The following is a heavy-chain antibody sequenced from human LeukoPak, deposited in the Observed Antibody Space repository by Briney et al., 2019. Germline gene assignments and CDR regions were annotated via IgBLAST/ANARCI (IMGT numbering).Heavy chain of an antibody. D-gene: IGHD1-26*01. Sequence: GGSLRLSCAASGFTFSSYGMHWVRQAPGTGLEWVAVIWYDGSNKYYADSVKGRFTISRDNSKNTLYLQMNSLRAEDTAVYYCARDFSGFGPWGQRTLVTVAS. V-gene: IGHV3-33*01. J-gene: IGHJ5*02. CDR1: GFTFSSYG. CDR2: IWYDGSNK. CDR3: ARDFSGFGP.